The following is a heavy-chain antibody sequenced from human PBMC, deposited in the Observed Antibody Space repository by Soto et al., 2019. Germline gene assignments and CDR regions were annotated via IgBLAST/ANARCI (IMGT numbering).Heavy chain of an antibody. CDR2: INPNSGGT. CDR3: AREPTGSSGWYYYYYGMDV. V-gene: IGHV1-2*04. Sequence: ASVKVSCKASGYTFTGYYMHWVRQAPGQGLEWMGWINPNSGGTNYAQKFQGWVTMTRDTSISTAYMELSRLRSDDTAVDYCAREPTGSSGWYYYYYGMDVWGQGTTVTVSS. D-gene: IGHD6-19*01. J-gene: IGHJ6*02. CDR1: GYTFTGYY.